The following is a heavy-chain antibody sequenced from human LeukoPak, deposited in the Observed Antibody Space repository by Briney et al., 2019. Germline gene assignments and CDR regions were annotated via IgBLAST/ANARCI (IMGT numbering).Heavy chain of an antibody. CDR2: INHGGST. V-gene: IGHV4-34*01. Sequence: PSETLSLTCAVYGGSFSGYYWSWIRQPPGKGLEWIVEINHGGSTNYNPSLKSGVTISVDTTKNQFSLKLSSVTAADTAVYYCARGRYYYDSSGYWYYFDYWGQGTLVAVSS. J-gene: IGHJ4*02. CDR3: ARGRYYYDSSGYWYYFDY. CDR1: GGSFSGYY. D-gene: IGHD3-22*01.